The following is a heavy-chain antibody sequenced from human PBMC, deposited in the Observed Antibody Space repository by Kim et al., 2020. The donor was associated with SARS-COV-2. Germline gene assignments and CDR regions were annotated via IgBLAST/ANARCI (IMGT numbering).Heavy chain of an antibody. Sequence: SETLSLTCAVYGGSFSGYYWSWIRQPPGKGLEWIGEINHSGSTNYNPSLKSRVTISVDTSKNQFSLKLSSVTAADTAVYYCARGHSSTTNWFDPWGQGTL. CDR2: INHSGST. CDR3: ARGHSSTTNWFDP. D-gene: IGHD6-13*01. J-gene: IGHJ5*02. CDR1: GGSFSGYY. V-gene: IGHV4-34*01.